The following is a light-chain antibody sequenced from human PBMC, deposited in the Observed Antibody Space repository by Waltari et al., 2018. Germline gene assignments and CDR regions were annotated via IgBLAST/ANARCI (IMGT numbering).Light chain of an antibody. V-gene: IGKV3-20*01. CDR3: QQYGSSPET. J-gene: IGKJ1*01. Sequence: EIVLTQSPGTLPLSPGERATLSCRASQSVSSSYLAWYQQKPGQAPRLLIYSASSRATGIPDRFSGSGSGTDFTLTISRLEPEDFAVYYCQQYGSSPETFGQGTKVEIK. CDR2: SAS. CDR1: QSVSSSY.